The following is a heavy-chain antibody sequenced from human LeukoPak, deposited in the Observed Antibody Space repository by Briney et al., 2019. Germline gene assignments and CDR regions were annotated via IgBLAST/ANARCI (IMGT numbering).Heavy chain of an antibody. CDR2: INTDGRST. D-gene: IGHD3-10*01. V-gene: IGHV3-74*01. CDR3: ASTPYITMVRGSDY. J-gene: IGHJ4*02. Sequence: GGSLRLSCAASGFTFRSYWMHWVRHAPGKGLVWVSRINTDGRSTSYADSVKGRFTISRDNAKNTLFLQMNSLRAEDTAVYYCASTPYITMVRGSDYWGQGTLVTVSS. CDR1: GFTFRSYW.